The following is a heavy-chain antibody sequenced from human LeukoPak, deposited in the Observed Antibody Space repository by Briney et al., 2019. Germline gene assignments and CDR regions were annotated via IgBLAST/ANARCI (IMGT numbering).Heavy chain of an antibody. J-gene: IGHJ4*02. CDR1: GYSFDIYW. D-gene: IGHD6-13*01. V-gene: IGHV5-51*01. CDR2: IYPGDSDV. Sequence: GESLKISCKGSGYSFDIYWIGWVRQMPGEGLEWMGIIYPGDSDVRYNPSFQGQVTISVDKSNSTAYLQWSSLQASDTAVYYCARQGYNSTWDRYLAYWGQGTQVTVSS. CDR3: ARQGYNSTWDRYLAY.